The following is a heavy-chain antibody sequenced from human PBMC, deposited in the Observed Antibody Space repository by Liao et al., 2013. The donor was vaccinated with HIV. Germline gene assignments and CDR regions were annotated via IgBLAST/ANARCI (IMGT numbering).Heavy chain of an antibody. CDR1: GGSISSGSHY. J-gene: IGHJ4*02. Sequence: QLQLQESGPGLVRPSETLSLTCTVSGGSISSGSHYCSWIRQPAGKGLEWIGRIYTSGSTNYNPSLKSRVTISVDTSKNQFSLKLSSVTAADTAVYYCAREGNYYDSSGYNYAVDYWAEGTLGHRLL. V-gene: IGHV4-61*02. CDR2: IYTSGST. CDR3: AREGNYYDSSGYNYAVDY. D-gene: IGHD3-22*01.